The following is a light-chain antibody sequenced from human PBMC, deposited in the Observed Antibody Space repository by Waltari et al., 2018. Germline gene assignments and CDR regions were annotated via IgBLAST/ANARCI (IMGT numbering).Light chain of an antibody. V-gene: IGKV2-28*01. CDR1: LSLLHSNGYNY. Sequence: DIVMTQSPLSLPVTPGEPASISCRSSLSLLHSNGYNYLDWYLQKPGQSPHLLIYLGSNRASGVPDRFSGSGSGTDFTLKISRVEAEDVGVYYCMQALQTITFGQGTRLEIK. CDR2: LGS. CDR3: MQALQTIT. J-gene: IGKJ5*01.